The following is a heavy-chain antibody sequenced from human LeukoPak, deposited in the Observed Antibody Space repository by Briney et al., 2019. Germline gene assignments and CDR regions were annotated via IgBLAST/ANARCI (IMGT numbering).Heavy chain of an antibody. CDR1: GGSFNSCSCY. D-gene: IGHD3-16*01. CDR3: AREDDYTCSGD. Sequence: SETLSLTCTVSGGSFNSCSCYWNWHRQPPGMGLEWIWYIYYSRSTNYTPSLKSRVTISLDTSKNPFSLKLSSVTAADTAVYYCAREDDYTCSGDWGQGTLVTVSS. CDR2: IYYSRST. J-gene: IGHJ4*02. V-gene: IGHV4-61*01.